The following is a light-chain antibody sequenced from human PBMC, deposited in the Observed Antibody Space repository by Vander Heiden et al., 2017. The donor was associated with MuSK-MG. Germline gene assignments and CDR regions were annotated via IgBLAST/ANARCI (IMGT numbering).Light chain of an antibody. J-gene: IGKJ5*01. CDR2: EVS. CDR1: QSLLHRDGKTY. CDR3: RHTMQIPIT. V-gene: IGKV2D-29*01. Sequence: DIVMTQTPLSLSVTPGQPASISCKSSQSLLHRDGKTYLDWYLQKPGQTPQLLNHEVSNRLSGVPDRFSGSGSGTDFTLKISRVEAEDVGVYYCRHTMQIPITFGQGTRMEIK.